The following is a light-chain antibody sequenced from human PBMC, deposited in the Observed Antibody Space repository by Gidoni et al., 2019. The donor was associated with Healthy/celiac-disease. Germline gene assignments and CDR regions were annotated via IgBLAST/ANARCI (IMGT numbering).Light chain of an antibody. Sequence: QSAPTQPASVSGSPGQSITISCTGTSSDVGSYNLVSWYQQHPGKAPKLMIYEGSKRPSGVSNRFSGSKSGNTASLTISVLQAEDEADYYCCSDAGSSTLVFGGGTKLTVL. CDR2: EGS. V-gene: IGLV2-23*01. J-gene: IGLJ2*01. CDR1: SSDVGSYNL. CDR3: CSDAGSSTLV.